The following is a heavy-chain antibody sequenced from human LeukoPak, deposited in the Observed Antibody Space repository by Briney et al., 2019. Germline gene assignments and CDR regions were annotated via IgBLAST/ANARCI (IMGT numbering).Heavy chain of an antibody. J-gene: IGHJ4*02. D-gene: IGHD3-10*01. CDR3: ARVPYGSGSYSVGY. CDR1: GFTLSSYS. Sequence: GGSLRLSCAASGFTLSSYSMNWVRQAPGKGLEWVSSISSSSSYIYYADSVKGRFTISRDNAKNSLYLQMNSLRAEDTAVYYCARVPYGSGSYSVGYWGQGTLVTVSS. V-gene: IGHV3-21*01. CDR2: ISSSSSYI.